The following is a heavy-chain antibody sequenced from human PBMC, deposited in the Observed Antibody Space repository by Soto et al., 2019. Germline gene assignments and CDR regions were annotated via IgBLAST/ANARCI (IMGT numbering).Heavy chain of an antibody. CDR2: IYYSGST. J-gene: IGHJ4*02. CDR3: ARLRYDFWSGYYHLLFDS. Sequence: PSETLSLTCTVSGGSISSYYWSWIRQPPGKGLEWIGYIYYSGSTNYNPSLKSRVTISVDTSKNQFSLKLSSVTAADTAVYYCARLRYDFWSGYYHLLFDSWGQGTLVTVSS. D-gene: IGHD3-3*01. V-gene: IGHV4-59*08. CDR1: GGSISSYY.